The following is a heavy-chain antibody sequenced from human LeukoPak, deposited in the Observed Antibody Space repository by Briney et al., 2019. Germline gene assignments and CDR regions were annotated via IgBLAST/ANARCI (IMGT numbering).Heavy chain of an antibody. V-gene: IGHV3-21*04. CDR3: TTYYYDSSGYYYPYYFDY. Sequence: AGGSLRLSCAASGFTFSSYSMNWVRQAPGKGLEWVSSISSSSYIYYADSVKGRFTISRDNAKNSLYLQMNSLRAEDTAVYYCTTYYYDSSGYYYPYYFDYWGQGTLVTVSS. CDR1: GFTFSSYS. CDR2: ISSSSYI. J-gene: IGHJ4*02. D-gene: IGHD3-22*01.